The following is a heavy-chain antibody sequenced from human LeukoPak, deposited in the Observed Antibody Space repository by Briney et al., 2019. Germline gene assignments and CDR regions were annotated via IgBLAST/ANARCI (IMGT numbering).Heavy chain of an antibody. CDR3: ARAIRYQLLSDY. V-gene: IGHV1-8*03. CDR2: MNPNSGNT. CDR1: GYTFNTYD. D-gene: IGHD2-2*01. Sequence: VASVKVSCKTSGYTFNTYDINWVRQAAGQGLEWMGWMNPNSGNTGFAQKFQGRATITRDTSITTAYLELSSLRSEDTAVYYCARAIRYQLLSDYWGQGTLVTVSS. J-gene: IGHJ4*02.